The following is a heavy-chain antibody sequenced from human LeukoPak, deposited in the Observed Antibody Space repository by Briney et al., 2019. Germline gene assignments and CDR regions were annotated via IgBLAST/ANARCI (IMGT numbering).Heavy chain of an antibody. CDR3: ARDAAYGYDRFDY. D-gene: IGHD5-18*01. CDR2: IKEDGSDK. J-gene: IGHJ4*02. Sequence: GGSLRLSCAASGFSFSSYWMAWVRQAPGRGLEWVANIKEDGSDKNYVESMKGRFTISRDNAKNSVYLQMNSLRGEDTAVYYCARDAAYGYDRFDYWGQGTQVTVSS. V-gene: IGHV3-7*01. CDR1: GFSFSSYW.